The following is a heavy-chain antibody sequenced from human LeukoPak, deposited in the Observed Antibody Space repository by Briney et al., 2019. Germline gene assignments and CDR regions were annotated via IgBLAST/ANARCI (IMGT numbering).Heavy chain of an antibody. CDR2: INHSGSI. CDR1: GGSFSGYY. V-gene: IGHV4-34*01. Sequence: PSETLSLTCAVYGGSFSGYYWSWIRQPPGKGLEWIGEINHSGSINYNPSLKSRVTISVDTSKNQFSLKLSSVTAADTAVYYCARPIHYGDYNYWGQGTLVTVSS. CDR3: ARPIHYGDYNY. J-gene: IGHJ4*02. D-gene: IGHD4-17*01.